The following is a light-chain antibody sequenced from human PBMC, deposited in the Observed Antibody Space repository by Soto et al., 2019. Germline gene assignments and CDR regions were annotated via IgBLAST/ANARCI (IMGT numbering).Light chain of an antibody. CDR1: ESVTSS. CDR3: QKYNIWPLWT. V-gene: IGKV3-15*01. J-gene: IGKJ1*01. Sequence: EIVMTQSPATLSVSPGDRATLSCRASESVTSSLAWYQQKPGQPPRLLIYAASNRATDVPDRFSGGGSETEFTLTISSLQSEDFAVYFCQKYNIWPLWTFGQGTKVDIK. CDR2: AAS.